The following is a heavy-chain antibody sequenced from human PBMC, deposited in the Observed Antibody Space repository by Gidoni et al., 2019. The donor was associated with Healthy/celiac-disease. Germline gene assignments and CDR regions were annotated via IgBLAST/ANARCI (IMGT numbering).Heavy chain of an antibody. CDR2: ISSSGSTI. J-gene: IGHJ4*02. D-gene: IGHD5-12*01. Sequence: EVQLVESGGGLVQPGGSLRLSCAASGFTFSSYEMNWVRQAPGKGLEWVSYISSSGSTIYYAESVKGRFTISRDNAKNSLYLQMNSLRAEDTAVYYCATPLLVIVATDYWGQGTLVTVSS. V-gene: IGHV3-48*03. CDR1: GFTFSSYE. CDR3: ATPLLVIVATDY.